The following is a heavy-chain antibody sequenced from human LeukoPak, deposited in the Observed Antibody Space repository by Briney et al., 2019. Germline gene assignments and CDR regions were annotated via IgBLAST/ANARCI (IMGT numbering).Heavy chain of an antibody. V-gene: IGHV4-39*01. D-gene: IGHD6-6*01. J-gene: IGHJ4*02. Sequence: GSLRLSCAASGFTFSSYSMNWVRQPPGKGLEWIGSIYYSGSTYYNPSLKSRVTISVDTSKNQFSLKLSSVTAADTAVYYCARHGSGYSSSSRMYYWGQGTLVTVSS. CDR1: GFTFSSYSMN. CDR3: ARHGSGYSSSSRMYY. CDR2: IYYSGST.